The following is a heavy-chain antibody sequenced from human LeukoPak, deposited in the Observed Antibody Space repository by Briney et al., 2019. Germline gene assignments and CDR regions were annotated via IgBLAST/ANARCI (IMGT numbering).Heavy chain of an antibody. Sequence: GESLKISCKGSGYSFTSYWIGWVRQMPGKGLEWMGIIYPGDSDTRYSPSFQGQVTISADKSISTAYLQWSSLKASDTAMYYCARHRKYNWGIRPTXXXDIWGQGTMVTVSS. D-gene: IGHD1-1*01. CDR1: GYSFTSYW. CDR2: IYPGDSDT. J-gene: IGHJ3*02. CDR3: ARHRKYNWGIRPTXXXDI. V-gene: IGHV5-51*01.